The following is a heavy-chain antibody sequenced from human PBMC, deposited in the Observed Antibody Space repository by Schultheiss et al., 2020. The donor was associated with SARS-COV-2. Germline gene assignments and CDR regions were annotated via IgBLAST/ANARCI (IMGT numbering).Heavy chain of an antibody. CDR1: GYTFTSYG. J-gene: IGHJ6*02. CDR2: ISAYNGNT. Sequence: ASVKVSCKASGYTFTSYGISWVRQAPGQGLEWMGWISAYNGNTNYAQKFQGRVTMTRNTSISTAYMELSSLRSEDTAVYYCARGLYYYDSSGAPGVWGQGTTVTVSS. D-gene: IGHD3-22*01. V-gene: IGHV1-18*01. CDR3: ARGLYYYDSSGAPGV.